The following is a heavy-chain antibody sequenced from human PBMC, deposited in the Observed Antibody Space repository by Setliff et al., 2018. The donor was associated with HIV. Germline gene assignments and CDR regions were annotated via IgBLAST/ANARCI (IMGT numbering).Heavy chain of an antibody. CDR2: TYYRSKWSN. Sequence: PSQTLSLTCAISGDSVSSNTAAWNWIRQSPSRGLEWLGRTYYRSKWSNDYAVSVKSRITINPDTSRNQFSLKLTSVTAADTALYFCARLGDSGYDFRGYFDYWGQGKLVTVSS. V-gene: IGHV6-1*01. CDR1: GDSVSSNTAA. CDR3: ARLGDSGYDFRGYFDY. J-gene: IGHJ4*02. D-gene: IGHD5-12*01.